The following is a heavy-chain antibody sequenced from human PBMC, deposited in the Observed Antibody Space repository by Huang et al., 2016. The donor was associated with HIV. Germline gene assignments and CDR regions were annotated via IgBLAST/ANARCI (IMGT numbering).Heavy chain of an antibody. Sequence: EVQLVQSGAEVKKPGESLKISCEGSGYLFSDYWIGWVRQMPGKGLEWMGIIYPGEPDTSHNPSFQGQVTISADKSINTAYLQWSSLKVSDTAMYYCARRLSGNFWSHYSYYFDFWGQGTLVTVSS. J-gene: IGHJ4*02. V-gene: IGHV5-51*03. CDR3: ARRLSGNFWSHYSYYFDF. CDR1: GYLFSDYW. D-gene: IGHD3-3*01. CDR2: IYPGEPDT.